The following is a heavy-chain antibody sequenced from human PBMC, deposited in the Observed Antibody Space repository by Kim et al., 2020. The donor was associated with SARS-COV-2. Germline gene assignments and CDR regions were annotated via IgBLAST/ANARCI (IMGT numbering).Heavy chain of an antibody. CDR1: GSSISDYY. CDR2: IYSGHT. CDR3: SRIAPGWYTAN. Sequence: SETLSLTCTVSGSSISDYYWSWIRQPPGTGLECIGYIYSGHTDYSPSLTSRATISVDTSRNQVSLILRSVTAADTAIYYYSRIAPGWYTANWGQGTLLTV. V-gene: IGHV4-59*13. J-gene: IGHJ4*02. D-gene: IGHD6-19*01.